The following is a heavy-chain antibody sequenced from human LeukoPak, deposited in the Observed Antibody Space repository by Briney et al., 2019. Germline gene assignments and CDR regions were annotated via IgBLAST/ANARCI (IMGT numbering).Heavy chain of an antibody. D-gene: IGHD6-13*01. V-gene: IGHV1-18*04. CDR3: ARASSSTRYYYYGMDV. CDR1: GYTFTSYG. CDR2: ISAYNGNT. Sequence: ASVKVSCKASGYTFTSYGISWVRQAPGQGLEWMGWISAYNGNTNYAQKLQGRVTMTTDTSTSIAYMELRSLRSDDTAVYYCARASSSTRYYYYGMDVWGKGTTVTVSS. J-gene: IGHJ6*04.